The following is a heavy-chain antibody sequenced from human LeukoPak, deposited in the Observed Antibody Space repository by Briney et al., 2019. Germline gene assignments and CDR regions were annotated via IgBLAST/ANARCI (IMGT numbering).Heavy chain of an antibody. D-gene: IGHD3-10*01. CDR1: GFTSSSYS. CDR2: ISSSSSYI. J-gene: IGHJ4*02. V-gene: IGHV3-21*01. CDR3: ARDDGSGSPDY. Sequence: PRGSLRLSCAASGFTSSSYSMNWVRQAPGKGLEWVSSISSSSSYIYYADSVKGRFTIPRDNAKNSLYLQMNSLRAEDTAVYYCARDDGSGSPDYWGQGTLVTVSS.